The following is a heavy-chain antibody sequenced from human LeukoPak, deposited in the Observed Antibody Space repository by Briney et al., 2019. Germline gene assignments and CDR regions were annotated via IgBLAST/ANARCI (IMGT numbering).Heavy chain of an antibody. CDR3: ARGSDFWSGYSEYFQH. CDR2: ISYDGSNE. J-gene: IGHJ1*01. D-gene: IGHD3-3*01. V-gene: IGHV3-30*04. CDR1: GFTFSSYV. Sequence: GGSLRLSCAASGFTFSSYVMHWVRQAPGKGLEWVAIISYDGSNEYYADSVKGRFTISRDNSKNTLYLQMNSLRAEDTAVYYCARGSDFWSGYSEYFQHWGQGTLVTVSS.